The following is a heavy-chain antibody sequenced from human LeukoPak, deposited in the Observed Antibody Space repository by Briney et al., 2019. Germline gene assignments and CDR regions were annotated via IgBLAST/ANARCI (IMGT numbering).Heavy chain of an antibody. V-gene: IGHV4-34*01. Sequence: KPSETLSLTCAVYGGSFSGYYWSWIRQPPGKGLGWIGEINHSGSTNYNPSLKSRVTLSVDTSKNQFSLKLSSVTAADTAVYYCARVKRGYSYGRIDYWGQGTLVTVSS. D-gene: IGHD5-18*01. CDR3: ARVKRGYSYGRIDY. J-gene: IGHJ4*02. CDR2: INHSGST. CDR1: GGSFSGYY.